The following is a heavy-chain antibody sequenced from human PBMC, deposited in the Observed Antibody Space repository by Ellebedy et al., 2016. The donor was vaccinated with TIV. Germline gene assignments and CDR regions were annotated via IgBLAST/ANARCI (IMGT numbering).Heavy chain of an antibody. J-gene: IGHJ2*01. CDR2: IIPIFGTA. CDR1: GGTFSSYA. V-gene: IGHV1-69*06. D-gene: IGHD2/OR15-2a*01. CDR3: ARGRISAFRGWYLDL. Sequence: SVKVSCXASGGTFSSYAISWVRQAPGQGLEWMGGIIPIFGTANYAQKFQGRVTITADKSTSTAYMELSSLRSEDTAVYYCARGRISAFRGWYLDLWGRGTLVTVSS.